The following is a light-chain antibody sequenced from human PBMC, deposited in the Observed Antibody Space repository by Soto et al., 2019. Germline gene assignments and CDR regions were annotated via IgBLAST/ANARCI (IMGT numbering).Light chain of an antibody. V-gene: IGKV3-20*01. CDR2: GVS. CDR3: QQYGSSPSWT. CDR1: QSVTSNA. Sequence: EIVLTQSSATLSLSPGERATLSCRASQSVTSNALAWYQQKPGQAPRLLIYGVSSRATGIPDRFSGSGSGTDFTLTISRLEPEDFAVYYCQQYGSSPSWTFGQGTKVDI. J-gene: IGKJ1*01.